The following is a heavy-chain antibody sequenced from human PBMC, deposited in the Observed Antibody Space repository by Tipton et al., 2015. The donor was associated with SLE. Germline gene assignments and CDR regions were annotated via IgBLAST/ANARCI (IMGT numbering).Heavy chain of an antibody. CDR3: ARDGEMTTMEV. Sequence: TLSLTSAVSGYSVSTAYYWGWIRQPPGKGLEWIGTIYHSGITFYNASPQTRVTISLDTSKNQLSLSLTSVTAADTAMYYCARDGEMTTMEVWGQGTTVAVSS. CDR1: GYSVSTAYY. J-gene: IGHJ6*02. D-gene: IGHD5-24*01. CDR2: IYHSGIT. V-gene: IGHV4-38-2*02.